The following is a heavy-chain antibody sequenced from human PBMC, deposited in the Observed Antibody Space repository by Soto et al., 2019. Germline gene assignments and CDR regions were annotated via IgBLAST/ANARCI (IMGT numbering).Heavy chain of an antibody. Sequence: SETLSLTCAVYGGSFSGYYWSWIRQPPGKXLEWIGEINHSGSTNYNPSLKSRVTISVDTSKNQFSLKLSSVTAADTAVYYCARGRRSSSWFLMGYGMDVWGQGTTVTVSS. CDR2: INHSGST. CDR1: GGSFSGYY. J-gene: IGHJ6*02. CDR3: ARGRRSSSWFLMGYGMDV. D-gene: IGHD6-13*01. V-gene: IGHV4-34*01.